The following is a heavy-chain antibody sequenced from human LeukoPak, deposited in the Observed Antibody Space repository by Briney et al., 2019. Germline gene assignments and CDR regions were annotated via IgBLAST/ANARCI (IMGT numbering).Heavy chain of an antibody. V-gene: IGHV3-23*01. CDR1: GFTVSSNY. Sequence: GGSLRLSCAASGFTVSSNYMSWVRQAPGRGLEWVSAISGSGDSTYHADSVKGRLTISRDNSKNTLYLQMNSLRAEDTAVYYCAKDLRWRPTGSIDYWGQGTLVTVSS. CDR2: ISGSGDST. D-gene: IGHD1-1*01. CDR3: AKDLRWRPTGSIDY. J-gene: IGHJ4*02.